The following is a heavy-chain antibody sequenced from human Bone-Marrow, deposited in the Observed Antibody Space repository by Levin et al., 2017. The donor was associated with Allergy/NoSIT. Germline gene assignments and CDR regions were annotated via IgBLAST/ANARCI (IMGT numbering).Heavy chain of an antibody. D-gene: IGHD3-16*01. CDR3: ARDYYETSDSYPWYFDY. CDR2: ISGSSRTI. V-gene: IGHV3-48*02. CDR1: GFGFNDYR. Sequence: SCAASGFGFNDYRMNWVRQAPGGGLEWISYISGSSRTIYYADSVKGRFTISRDNARNSPYLQMNSLRDEDTAIYFCARDYYETSDSYPWYFDYWGQGTLVTVSS. J-gene: IGHJ4*02.